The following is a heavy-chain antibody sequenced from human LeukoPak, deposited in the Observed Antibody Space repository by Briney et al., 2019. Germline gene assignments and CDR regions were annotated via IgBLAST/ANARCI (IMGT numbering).Heavy chain of an antibody. Sequence: PAGGSLRLSCAASGFTFSSYAMSWVRQAPGKGLEWVSAISGSGGSTYYADSVKGRFTISRDNSKNTLYLQMNSLRAEDTAVYYCAKTHPGDQGFDYWGQGTLVTVSS. CDR1: GFTFSSYA. CDR3: AKTHPGDQGFDY. D-gene: IGHD2-21*02. V-gene: IGHV3-23*01. J-gene: IGHJ4*02. CDR2: ISGSGGST.